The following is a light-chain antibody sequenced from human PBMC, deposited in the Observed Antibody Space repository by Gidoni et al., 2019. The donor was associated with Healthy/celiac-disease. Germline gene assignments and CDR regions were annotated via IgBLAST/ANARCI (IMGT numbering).Light chain of an antibody. CDR3: SSYAGSNRNV. J-gene: IGLJ1*01. CDR2: EVS. V-gene: IGLV2-8*01. Sequence: QSALTQPPSASGSPGQSVAISCTGTSSDVGGYNYVSWYQQHPGKAPKLMIYEVSKRPSGVPDRCSCSKSGNTASLTVSGLQAEDEADYYCSSYAGSNRNVFGTGTKVTVL. CDR1: SSDVGGYNY.